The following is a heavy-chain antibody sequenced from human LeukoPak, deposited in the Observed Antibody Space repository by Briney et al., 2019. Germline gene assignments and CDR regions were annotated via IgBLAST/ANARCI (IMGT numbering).Heavy chain of an antibody. J-gene: IGHJ2*01. D-gene: IGHD5-24*01. CDR3: ARSTRARYFDL. CDR2: IRYDGSEK. V-gene: IGHV3-30*02. CDR1: GFTFSIYG. Sequence: GGSLRLSCAASGFTFSIYGMHRVRQAPGKGLEWVAYIRYDGSEKYYAESLKGRFTISRDNSKNTLYLQMNSLRAEDTALYYCARSTRARYFDLWGRGTLVTVSS.